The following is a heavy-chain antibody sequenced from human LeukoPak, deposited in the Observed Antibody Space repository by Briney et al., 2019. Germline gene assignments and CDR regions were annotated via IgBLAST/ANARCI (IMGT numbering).Heavy chain of an antibody. D-gene: IGHD5-18*01. CDR2: IYYSGST. J-gene: IGHJ5*02. CDR1: GGSISSYY. Sequence: SETLSLTCTVSGGSISSYYWSWIRQPPGKGLEWIGYIYYSGSTNYNPSLKSRVTISVDMSKNQFSLKLSSVTAADTAVYYCARAVGYSYPNWFDPWGQGTLVTVSS. CDR3: ARAVGYSYPNWFDP. V-gene: IGHV4-59*08.